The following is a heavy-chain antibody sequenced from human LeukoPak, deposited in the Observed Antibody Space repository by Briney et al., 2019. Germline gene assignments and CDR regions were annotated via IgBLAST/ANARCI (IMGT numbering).Heavy chain of an antibody. J-gene: IGHJ4*02. CDR1: GYTFTSYG. Sequence: ASVKVSCKASGYTFTSYGISWVRQAPGQGLEWMGWISAYNGNTNYAQKLQGRVTMTTDTSTSTAYMELRSLRSDDTAVYYCARGPPVDFWSGPADYWGQGTLVTVSS. V-gene: IGHV1-18*01. D-gene: IGHD3-3*01. CDR2: ISAYNGNT. CDR3: ARGPPVDFWSGPADY.